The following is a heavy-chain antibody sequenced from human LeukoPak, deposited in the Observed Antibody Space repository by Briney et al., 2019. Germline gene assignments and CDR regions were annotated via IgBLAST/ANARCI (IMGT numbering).Heavy chain of an antibody. V-gene: IGHV3-21*01. CDR2: ISSSSSYI. CDR3: AREMARGVISRYVYYYYGMDV. CDR1: GFTFSSYS. D-gene: IGHD3-10*01. Sequence: GGSLRLSCAASGFTFSSYSMNWVRQAPGKGLEWVSSISSSSSYIYYADSVKGRFTISRDNAKNSLYLQMNSLRAEDTAVYYCAREMARGVISRYVYYYYGMDVWGQGTTVTVSS. J-gene: IGHJ6*02.